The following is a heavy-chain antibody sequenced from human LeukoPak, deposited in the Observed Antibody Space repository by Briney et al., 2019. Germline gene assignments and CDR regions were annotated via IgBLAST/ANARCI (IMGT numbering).Heavy chain of an antibody. CDR3: AKDWILDY. D-gene: IGHD5-18*01. CDR2: IPGSGGIT. V-gene: IGHV3-23*01. J-gene: IGHJ4*02. CDR1: GFTFSTYA. Sequence: QPGGSLRLSCAASGFTFSTYAMSWVRQAPGKGLDWVSTIPGSGGITYYADSVKGRFTISRDNSKNTLYLQMNSLRAEDTAVYYCAKDWILDYWGQGTLVTVSS.